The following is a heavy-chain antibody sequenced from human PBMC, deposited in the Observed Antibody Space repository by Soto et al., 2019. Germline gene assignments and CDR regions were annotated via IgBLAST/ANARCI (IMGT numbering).Heavy chain of an antibody. CDR2: TYYRSKWYN. V-gene: IGHV6-1*01. Sequence: DSVSSDRAAWNGIRQSPSRGLEWLGRTYYRSKWYNDYAVSVKSRITINPDTSKNQFSLQLNSVTPEDTAVYYCARDSSGWPNYYYYGMDVWGQGTTVTVSS. D-gene: IGHD6-19*01. J-gene: IGHJ6*02. CDR1: DSVSSDRAA. CDR3: ARDSSGWPNYYYYGMDV.